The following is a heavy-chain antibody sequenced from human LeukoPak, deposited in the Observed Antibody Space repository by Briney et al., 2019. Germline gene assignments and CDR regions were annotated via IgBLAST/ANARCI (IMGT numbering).Heavy chain of an antibody. D-gene: IGHD5-12*01. J-gene: IGHJ4*02. Sequence: PGGSLRLSCAASGFTFSRYHMNWVRQAPGKGLEWVSYISIISTTIYYADSVKGRFTISRDDAQNSVYLQMNSLRAEDTAVYYCARTYERDLDYWGQGTLVLVSS. CDR3: ARTYERDLDY. CDR2: ISIISTTI. CDR1: GFTFSRYH. V-gene: IGHV3-48*01.